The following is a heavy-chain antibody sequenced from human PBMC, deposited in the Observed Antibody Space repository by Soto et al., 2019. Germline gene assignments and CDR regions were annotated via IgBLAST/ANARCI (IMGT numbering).Heavy chain of an antibody. Sequence: SVKVSCKASGGIFSNYGFSWVRQAPGQGLEWMGGIIPLFGKPSYAQKFQGRLIISADASTNRAYLDLYSLATEDAGIYYCALFESDDDVWGSFRSWGQGTPVTVSS. V-gene: IGHV1-69*13. CDR1: GGIFSNYG. CDR3: ALFESDDDVWGSFRS. D-gene: IGHD3-16*01. J-gene: IGHJ5*02. CDR2: IIPLFGKP.